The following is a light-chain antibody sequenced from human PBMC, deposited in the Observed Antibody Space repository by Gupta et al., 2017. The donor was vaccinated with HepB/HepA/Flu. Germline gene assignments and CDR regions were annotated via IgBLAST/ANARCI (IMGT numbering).Light chain of an antibody. CDR1: SSDVGSYNY. CDR3: CSLTGRYTWV. V-gene: IGLV2-11*01. J-gene: IGLJ3*02. CDR2: DVS. Sequence: QSALTQPRSVSGSPGQSVPISCTGTSSDVGSYNYVSWYQQHPGKAPKFILYDVSKRPSGVPDRFSGSKSGNTASLTISGLQAEDEAYYYCCSLTGRYTWVFGGGTKLTVL.